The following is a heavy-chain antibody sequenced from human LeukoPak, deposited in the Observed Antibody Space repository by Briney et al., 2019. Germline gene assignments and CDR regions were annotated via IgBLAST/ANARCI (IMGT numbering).Heavy chain of an antibody. CDR3: ARVRLGSSGYEYFQH. CDR1: GFTFSSYW. J-gene: IGHJ1*01. CDR2: INHNGNVN. Sequence: GGSLRLSCAASGFTFSSYWMNWARQAPGKGLEWVASINHNGNVNYYVDSVKGRFTISRDNAKNSLYLQMSNLRAEDTAVYYCARVRLGSSGYEYFQHWGQGTLVTVSS. D-gene: IGHD3-22*01. V-gene: IGHV3-7*03.